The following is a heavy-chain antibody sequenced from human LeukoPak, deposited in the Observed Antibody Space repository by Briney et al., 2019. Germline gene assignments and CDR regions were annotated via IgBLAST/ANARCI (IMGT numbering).Heavy chain of an antibody. V-gene: IGHV3-48*01. CDR3: ARDGYDFWSGYYSYYYYYMDV. J-gene: IGHJ6*03. D-gene: IGHD3-3*01. Sequence: GGSLRLSCAASGFTFSSYSMNWVRQAPGKGLEWVSYISSSSSTIYYADSVKGRFTISRDNAKNSLYLQMNSLRAEDTAVYYCARDGYDFWSGYYSYYYYYMDVWGKGTTVTVSS. CDR1: GFTFSSYS. CDR2: ISSSSSTI.